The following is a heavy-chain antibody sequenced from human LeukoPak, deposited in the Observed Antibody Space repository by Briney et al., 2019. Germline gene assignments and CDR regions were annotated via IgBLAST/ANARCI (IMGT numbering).Heavy chain of an antibody. CDR1: GYTFTGYY. J-gene: IGHJ4*02. V-gene: IGHV1-2*02. Sequence: GASVKVSCKASGYTFTGYYIYWVRQAPGQGLEWMGWINPNSGGTNYAQKFQGRVTMTREMSISTAYMELSRLRSDDTAVYYCAKSAQYSSAWFTGSFDYWGQGTLVTVSS. D-gene: IGHD6-13*01. CDR3: AKSAQYSSAWFTGSFDY. CDR2: INPNSGGT.